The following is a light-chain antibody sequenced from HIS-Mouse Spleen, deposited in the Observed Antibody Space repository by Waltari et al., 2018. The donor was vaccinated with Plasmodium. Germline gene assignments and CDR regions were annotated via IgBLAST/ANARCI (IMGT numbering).Light chain of an antibody. V-gene: IGLV2-23*03. CDR2: EGS. CDR3: CSYAGSSTFVV. J-gene: IGLJ2*01. CDR1: SSDVRSYHL. Sequence: QSALTQPASVSGSPGQSITISCTGTSSDVRSYHLVSSYQQHPGKAPKLMIYEGSKRPSGVSNRFSGSKSGNTASLTISGLQAEDEADYYCCSYAGSSTFVVFGGGTKLTVL.